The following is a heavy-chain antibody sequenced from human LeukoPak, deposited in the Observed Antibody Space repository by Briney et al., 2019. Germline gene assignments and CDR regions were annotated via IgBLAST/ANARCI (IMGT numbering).Heavy chain of an antibody. CDR3: ARVTSLRFGWFDP. V-gene: IGHV4-59*01. CDR1: GGSISSYY. D-gene: IGHD4-17*01. Sequence: SETLSLTCTVSGGSISSYYWSWIRQPPGKGREGIGYIYYSGSTNYNPSLKSRVTISVDTSKNQFSLKLSSVTAADTAVYYCARVTSLRFGWFDPWGQGTLVTVSS. J-gene: IGHJ5*02. CDR2: IYYSGST.